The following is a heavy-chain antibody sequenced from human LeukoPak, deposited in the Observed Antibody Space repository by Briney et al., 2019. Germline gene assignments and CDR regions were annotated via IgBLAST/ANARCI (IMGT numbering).Heavy chain of an antibody. V-gene: IGHV1-69*13. CDR3: ARGLRLYYYDSSGLGY. J-gene: IGHJ4*02. CDR1: GGTFSSYA. CDR2: IIPIFGTA. D-gene: IGHD3-22*01. Sequence: GASVKVSCKASGGTFSSYAISWVRQAPGQGLEWMGGIIPIFGTANYAQKFQGRVTITADESTSTAYMELSSLRSEDTAVYYCARGLRLYYYDSSGLGYWGQGTLVTVSS.